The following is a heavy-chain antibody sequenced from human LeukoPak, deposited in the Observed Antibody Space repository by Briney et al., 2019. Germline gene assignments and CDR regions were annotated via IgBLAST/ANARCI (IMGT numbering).Heavy chain of an antibody. CDR2: IDQEGGEQ. CDR3: ARSKAGGY. V-gene: IGHV3-7*01. CDR1: GFNFSNYW. J-gene: IGHJ4*02. D-gene: IGHD3-10*01. Sequence: PGGSLRPSCVVSGFNFSNYWMSWVRQAPGKGLERVANIDQEGGEQNYVDSVKGRFSISRDNAKTSVYLQMNSQKVEDTAFYYCARSKAGGYWGQGTLVTVSS.